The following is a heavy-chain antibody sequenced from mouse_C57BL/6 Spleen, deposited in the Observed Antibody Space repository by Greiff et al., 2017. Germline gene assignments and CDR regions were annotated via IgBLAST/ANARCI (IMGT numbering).Heavy chain of an antibody. CDR1: GFTFSSYA. CDR3: AIDGSSYYFYY. D-gene: IGHD1-1*01. V-gene: IGHV5-4*01. J-gene: IGHJ2*01. Sequence: EVQVVESGGGLVKPGGSLTISCEASGFTFSSYAMSWVRQTPDKRLAWVATISDGGSYTYSPDNVKGRFTISRDNAKNNLYLQMSHLKSEDTAMYYCAIDGSSYYFYYWGQGTTLTVSS. CDR2: ISDGGSYT.